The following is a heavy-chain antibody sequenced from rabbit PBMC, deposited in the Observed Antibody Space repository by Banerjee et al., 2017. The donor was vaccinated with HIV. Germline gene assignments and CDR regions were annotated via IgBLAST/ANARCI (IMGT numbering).Heavy chain of an antibody. CDR2: IYAGSSGST. D-gene: IGHD2-1*01. J-gene: IGHJ6*01. CDR1: GFSFSSSYY. CDR3: ARDRAGGDGYQIYCGMDL. V-gene: IGHV1S45*01. Sequence: QEQLVESGGGLVQPEGSLTLTCTASGFSFSSSYYMCWVRQAPGKGLEWIGCIYAGSSGSTYYASWAKGRFTISKTSSTTVTLQMTSLTAADTATYFCARDRAGGDGYQIYCGMDLWGPGTLVTVS.